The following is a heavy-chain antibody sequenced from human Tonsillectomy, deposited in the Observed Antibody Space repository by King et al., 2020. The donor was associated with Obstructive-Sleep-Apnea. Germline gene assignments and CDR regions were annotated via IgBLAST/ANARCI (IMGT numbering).Heavy chain of an antibody. CDR3: ARGALWYYSGSGSNPGMYYFDY. CDR1: GFTFSSYW. V-gene: IGHV3-7*01. Sequence: VQLVESGGGLVQPGGSLRLSCAASGFTFSSYWMSWVRQAPGKGLEWVANIKQDGSEKYYVDSVKGRFTISRDNAKNSLYLQMNSLRAEDTAAYYCARGALWYYSGSGSNPGMYYFDYWGPGTLVTVSS. D-gene: IGHD3-10*01. J-gene: IGHJ4*02. CDR2: IKQDGSEK.